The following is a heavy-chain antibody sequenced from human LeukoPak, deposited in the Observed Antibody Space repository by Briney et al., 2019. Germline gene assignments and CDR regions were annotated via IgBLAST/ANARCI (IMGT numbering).Heavy chain of an antibody. J-gene: IGHJ5*02. CDR1: GFPFTNYA. D-gene: IGHD1-26*01. Sequence: GGFLRLSCAASGFPFTNYAMSWVRQAPGKGLECVSVISGDGGTTYYADSVKGRFTISRDNAKNSLYLQMNSLRAEDTAVYYCARKEHWFDPWGQGTLVTVSS. CDR2: ISGDGGTT. CDR3: ARKEHWFDP. V-gene: IGHV3-23*01.